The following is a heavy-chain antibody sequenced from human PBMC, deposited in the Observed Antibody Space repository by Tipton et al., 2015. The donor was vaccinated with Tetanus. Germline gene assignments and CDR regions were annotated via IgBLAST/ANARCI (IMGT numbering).Heavy chain of an antibody. CDR1: GGSISSGDYS. J-gene: IGHJ5*02. D-gene: IGHD3-16*01. V-gene: IGHV4-30-2*01. Sequence: TLSLTCAVSGGSISSGDYSWSWIRQPPGKGLEWIGYIYDSGSTYYNPSLKGRVTISEDRSKNQISLRLRSVTAADTAVYYCARDQGGGRVARLNWFGPWGQGALVTVSS. CDR2: IYDSGST. CDR3: ARDQGGGRVARLNWFGP.